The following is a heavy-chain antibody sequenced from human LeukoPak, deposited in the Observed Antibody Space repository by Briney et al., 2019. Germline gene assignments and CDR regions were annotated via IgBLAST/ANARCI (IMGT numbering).Heavy chain of an antibody. Sequence: SETLSLTCTVSGGSISSYYWSWIRQPPGKGLEWIGYIYYSGSTNYNPSLESRVTISVDTSKNQFSLKLSSVTAADTAVYYCARVTTRFHAFDIWGQGTMVTVSS. CDR2: IYYSGST. D-gene: IGHD1-1*01. CDR3: ARVTTRFHAFDI. V-gene: IGHV4-59*01. J-gene: IGHJ3*02. CDR1: GGSISSYY.